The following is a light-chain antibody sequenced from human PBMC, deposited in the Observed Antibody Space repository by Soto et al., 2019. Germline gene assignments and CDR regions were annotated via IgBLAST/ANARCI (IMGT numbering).Light chain of an antibody. J-gene: IGLJ1*01. CDR1: SSDVGGYNY. Sequence: QSALTLPPSPSGSPGQSVAISCTGTSSDVGGYNYVSWYQQHPGKAPKLMIYEVNKRPSGVPDRFSGSKSGNTASLTVSGLQAEDEADYYCSSYAGSSNVFGTGTKVTV. CDR3: SSYAGSSNV. CDR2: EVN. V-gene: IGLV2-8*01.